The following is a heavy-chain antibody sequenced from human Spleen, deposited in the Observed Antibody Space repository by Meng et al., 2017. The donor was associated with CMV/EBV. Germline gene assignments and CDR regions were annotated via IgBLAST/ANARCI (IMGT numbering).Heavy chain of an antibody. CDR3: SRDLRSLTSIAVGFDP. CDR1: GFPFTSYG. Sequence: GFPFTSYGMHWVRPAPGKGLEWVAFIRYDGSTKYYADSVEGRFTISRDTSKNTLYLQMNRLRAEDTAVYYCSRDLRSLTSIAVGFDPWGQGTLVTVSS. V-gene: IGHV3-30*02. J-gene: IGHJ5*02. D-gene: IGHD6-19*01. CDR2: IRYDGSTK.